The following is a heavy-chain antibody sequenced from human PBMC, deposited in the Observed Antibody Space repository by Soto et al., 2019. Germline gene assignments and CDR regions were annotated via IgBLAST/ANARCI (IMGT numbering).Heavy chain of an antibody. CDR3: ASNSDYCGGDCYLDYYYYGMDV. CDR2: IIPIFGTA. CDR1: VGTFSSYP. V-gene: IGHV1-69*13. D-gene: IGHD2-21*02. J-gene: IGHJ6*02. Sequence: SVKVSCKASVGTFSSYPISWLRQAPGQGLEWMGGIIPIFGTANYAQKFQGRVTITADESTSTAYMELSSLRSEDTAVYYCASNSDYCGGDCYLDYYYYGMDVWGQGTTVTVSS.